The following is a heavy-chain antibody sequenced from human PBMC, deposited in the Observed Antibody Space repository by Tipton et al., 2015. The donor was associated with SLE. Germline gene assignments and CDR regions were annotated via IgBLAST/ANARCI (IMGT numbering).Heavy chain of an antibody. CDR3: ARARGRYSYGYLDY. J-gene: IGHJ4*02. V-gene: IGHV3-7*01. CDR2: IKQDGSEK. Sequence: SLRPSCAASGFTFSTYWMSWVRQAPGKGLEWVANIKQDGSEKYYVDSVKGRFTISRDNAKNSLYLQMNSLRAEDTAVYYCARARGRYSYGYLDYWGQGTLVTVSS. D-gene: IGHD5-18*01. CDR1: GFTFSTYW.